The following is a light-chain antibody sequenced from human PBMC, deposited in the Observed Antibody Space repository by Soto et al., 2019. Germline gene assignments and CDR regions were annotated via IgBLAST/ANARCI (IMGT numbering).Light chain of an antibody. CDR1: QSVSSSS. CDR2: GAS. V-gene: IGKV3-20*01. CDR3: QQYGSSPYT. Sequence: EIVLTQSPGTLSLSPGERATLSCRASQSVSSSSLAWYQQKPGQAPRRLIYGASSRATGIPDRFSGSGSGTDFTLTIRRLEHEDFAVYYCQQYGSSPYTFGQGTKLEIK. J-gene: IGKJ2*01.